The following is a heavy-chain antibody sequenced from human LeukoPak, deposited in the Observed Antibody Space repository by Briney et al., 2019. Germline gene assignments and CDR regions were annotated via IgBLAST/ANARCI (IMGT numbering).Heavy chain of an antibody. CDR1: GFTLSSNY. J-gene: IGHJ4*02. V-gene: IGHV3-30-3*01. CDR3: ASRIAVHPQY. Sequence: GGSLRLSCAASGFTLSSNYMNWVHQAPGKGREWVAVISYDGSNKYYADSVKGRFTISRDSSKNTLYLQMNSLRAEDTAVYYCASRIAVHPQYWGQGTLVTVSS. D-gene: IGHD6-19*01. CDR2: ISYDGSNK.